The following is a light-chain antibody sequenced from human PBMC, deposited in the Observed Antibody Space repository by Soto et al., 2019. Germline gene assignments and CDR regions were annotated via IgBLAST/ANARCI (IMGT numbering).Light chain of an antibody. V-gene: IGKV1-33*01. CDR2: DAS. CDR1: QDISNY. CDR3: QQYDNLP. J-gene: IGKJ4*01. Sequence: DIPMTQSPSSLSASVGDRVTITCQASQDISNYLNWYQQKPGKAPKLLIYDASNLKTGVPSRFSGSGSGTDFTFTISSLQPEDIATYYCQQYDNLPFGGGTKVEIK.